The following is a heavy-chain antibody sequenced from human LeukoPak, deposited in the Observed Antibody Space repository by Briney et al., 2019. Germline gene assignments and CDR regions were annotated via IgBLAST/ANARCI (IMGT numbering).Heavy chain of an antibody. Sequence: SETLSLTCTVSGGSLNSYYWNWIRQPPGKGLEWIGYIYHSGSTNYNPSLKSRVTMSVDTSKNQFSLKLSSVTAADTAVYYCARFASGSYLNAFDIWGQGTMVTVSS. CDR2: IYHSGST. D-gene: IGHD1-26*01. CDR3: ARFASGSYLNAFDI. J-gene: IGHJ3*02. CDR1: GGSLNSYY. V-gene: IGHV4-59*12.